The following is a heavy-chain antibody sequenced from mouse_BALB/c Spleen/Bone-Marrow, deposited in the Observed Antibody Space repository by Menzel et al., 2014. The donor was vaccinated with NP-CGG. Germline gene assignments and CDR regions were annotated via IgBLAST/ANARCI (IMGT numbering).Heavy chain of an antibody. V-gene: IGHV5-9-4*01. CDR3: ARDSSGYFDY. CDR2: ISSGGSYT. CDR1: GFTFSYYG. J-gene: IGHJ2*01. Sequence: DVKLVESGGGLVKPGGSLKLSCAASGFTFSYYGMSWVRQSPEERLEWVAEISSGGSYTYYPDTVTGRFTISRDNAKNTLYLEMSSLRSEDTAMYYCARDSSGYFDYWGQGTTLTVYS. D-gene: IGHD3-1*01.